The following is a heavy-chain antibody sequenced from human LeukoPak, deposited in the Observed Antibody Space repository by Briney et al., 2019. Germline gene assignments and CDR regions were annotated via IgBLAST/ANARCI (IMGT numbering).Heavy chain of an antibody. CDR2: INTDGTVT. D-gene: IGHD6-19*01. CDR1: GFTFSKYW. J-gene: IGHJ4*02. CDR3: ATKQWLAPPPDS. Sequence: PGGSLRLSCAASGFTFSKYWMLWVRQAPGKGLECVSRINTDGTVTTYADSVKGRVTVSRDNADNTMFLQMNSVRDEDKAVYYCATKQWLAPPPDSWGQGTPVTVSS. V-gene: IGHV3-74*01.